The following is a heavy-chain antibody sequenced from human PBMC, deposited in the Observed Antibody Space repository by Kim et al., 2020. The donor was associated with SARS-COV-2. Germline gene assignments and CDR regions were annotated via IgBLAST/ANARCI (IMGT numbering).Heavy chain of an antibody. Sequence: ASVKVSCKASGYTFTSYGISWVRQAPGQGLEWMGWISAYNGNTNYAQKLQGRVTMTTDTSTSTAYMELRSLRSDDTAVYYCARDLVRDYDILTGYVYYYYGMDVWGQGTTVTVSS. V-gene: IGHV1-18*01. J-gene: IGHJ6*02. CDR2: ISAYNGNT. D-gene: IGHD3-9*01. CDR3: ARDLVRDYDILTGYVYYYYGMDV. CDR1: GYTFTSYG.